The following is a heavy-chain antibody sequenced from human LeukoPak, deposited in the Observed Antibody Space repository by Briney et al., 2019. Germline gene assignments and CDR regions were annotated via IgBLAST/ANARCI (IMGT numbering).Heavy chain of an antibody. CDR2: IIPMLTIA. J-gene: IGHJ4*02. CDR1: GDTFSSYA. D-gene: IGHD2-21*02. V-gene: IGHV1-69*04. CDR3: ARDEGDCPDY. Sequence: SVKVSCKTSGDTFSSYAINWVRQAPGQGLEWMGRIIPMLTIANYAQKFQGRVTITADKSTSTAYMELSSLRSEDTAVYYCARDEGDCPDYWGQGTLSPSPQ.